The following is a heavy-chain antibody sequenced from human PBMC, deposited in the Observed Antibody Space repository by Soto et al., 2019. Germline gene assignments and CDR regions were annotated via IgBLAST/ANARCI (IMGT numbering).Heavy chain of an antibody. CDR2: ISSSSQII. Sequence: EMQLVESGGGLAQPGGSLRLSCVAPGFTFSSYGMNWVRRGPGKGLEWVSDISSSSQIIHYADSVRGRFTVSRDNAKNSLYLQMNSLRDEDTAVYYCARVGATVPDNWFDPWGQGTLVTVSS. V-gene: IGHV3-48*02. D-gene: IGHD4-17*01. CDR1: GFTFSSYG. CDR3: ARVGATVPDNWFDP. J-gene: IGHJ5*02.